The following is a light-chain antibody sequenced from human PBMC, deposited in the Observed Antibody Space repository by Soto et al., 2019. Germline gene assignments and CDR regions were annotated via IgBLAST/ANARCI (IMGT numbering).Light chain of an antibody. CDR2: RAS. Sequence: EIVLTHSPGTLSLSPCERATLSFSASQSVSSNYLAWYQQKPGQAPKVLIYRASSRATGIPDRFSGSGSGTDFSLTISRLEPEDFAVYYCQQYGSSPLTFGGGTKVDNK. CDR3: QQYGSSPLT. J-gene: IGKJ4*01. V-gene: IGKV3-20*01. CDR1: QSVSSNY.